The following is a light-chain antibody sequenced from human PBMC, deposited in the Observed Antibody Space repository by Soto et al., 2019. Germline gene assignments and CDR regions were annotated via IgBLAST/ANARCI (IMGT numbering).Light chain of an antibody. J-gene: IGLJ1*01. CDR1: SSDVGGYNY. CDR2: VVS. V-gene: IGLV2-14*01. Sequence: QSVLTQPASVSGSPGQSIAISCTGTSSDVGGYNYVSWHQQHPGKAPKVLISVVSNRPSGVSNRFSGSKSGNTASLTISGLQAEDEADYYCSSYRSGGTSVFGSATKVTV. CDR3: SSYRSGGTSV.